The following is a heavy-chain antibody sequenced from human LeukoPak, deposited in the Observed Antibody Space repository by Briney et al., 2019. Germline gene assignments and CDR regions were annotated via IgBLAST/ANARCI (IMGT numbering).Heavy chain of an antibody. CDR3: ARIMDLLGVHFDF. CDR1: GFTFNNYW. CDR2: MRQDGGEI. V-gene: IGHV3-7*01. Sequence: QPGGSLRLSCVVSGFTFNNYWMSWVRQAPGKGLEWVATMRQDGGEIYYVDSVRGRFTISRDNAKNSLYLQRNSLRAEDTAMYYCARIMDLLGVHFDFWGQGTLVTVSS. J-gene: IGHJ4*02. D-gene: IGHD2-8*01.